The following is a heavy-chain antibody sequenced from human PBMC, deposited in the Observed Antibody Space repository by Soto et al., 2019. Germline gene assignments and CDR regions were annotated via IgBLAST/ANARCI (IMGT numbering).Heavy chain of an antibody. J-gene: IGHJ4*02. V-gene: IGHV1-3*01. CDR2: INAGNGNT. CDR3: ARRGIAAAGLRNYFDY. D-gene: IGHD6-13*01. CDR1: GYTFTSYA. Sequence: ASVKVSCKASGYTFTSYAMHWVRQAPGQRLEWMGWINAGNGNTKYSQKFQGRVTITRDTSASTAYMELSSLRSEDTAVYYCARRGIAAAGLRNYFDYWGQGTLVTVSS.